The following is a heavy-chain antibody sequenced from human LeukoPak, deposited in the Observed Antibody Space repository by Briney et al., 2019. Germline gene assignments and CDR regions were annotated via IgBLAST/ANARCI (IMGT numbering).Heavy chain of an antibody. Sequence: SETLSLTCTVSGGSISSSSYYWGWIRQPPGKGLEWIGSIYYSGSTYYNPSLKSRVTISVDTSKNQFSLKLSSVTAADTAVYYCARHGPYYDYVRGSYRSYYFDYWGQGTLVTVSS. V-gene: IGHV4-39*01. CDR2: IYYSGST. CDR3: ARHGPYYDYVRGSYRSYYFDY. CDR1: GGSISSSSYY. D-gene: IGHD3-16*02. J-gene: IGHJ4*02.